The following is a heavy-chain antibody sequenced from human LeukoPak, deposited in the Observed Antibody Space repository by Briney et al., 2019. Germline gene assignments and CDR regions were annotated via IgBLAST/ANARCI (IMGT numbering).Heavy chain of an antibody. CDR3: ARLYTDYGGNSPFDY. CDR2: IYPGDSDT. D-gene: IGHD4-23*01. J-gene: IGHJ4*02. V-gene: IGHV5-51*01. CDR1: GYSFTSYW. Sequence: GESLKISCKGSGYSFTSYWIGWVRQMPGKGLEWMGIIYPGDSDTRYSPSFQGQVTISADKSISTAYLQWSSLKASDTAMYYCARLYTDYGGNSPFDYWGQGTLVIVSS.